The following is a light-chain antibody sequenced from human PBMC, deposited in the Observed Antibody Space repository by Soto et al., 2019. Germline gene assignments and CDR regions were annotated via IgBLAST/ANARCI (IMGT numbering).Light chain of an antibody. V-gene: IGLV2-14*03. J-gene: IGLJ3*02. Sequence: QSVLTQPACVSGSPGQSITISCTGTSSDVGGYDHVSWYQQHPGKAPKLIIYDVTVRPSGISPRFSGSKSDNTASLAVSGLQSEDEADYYCSSYTNKDTLLFGGGTKLTVL. CDR2: DVT. CDR1: SSDVGGYDH. CDR3: SSYTNKDTLL.